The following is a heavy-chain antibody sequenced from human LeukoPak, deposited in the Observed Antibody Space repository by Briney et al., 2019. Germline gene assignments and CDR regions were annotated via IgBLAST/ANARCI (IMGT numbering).Heavy chain of an antibody. CDR2: ITERGST. CDR1: GGSFSGRY. J-gene: IGHJ5*02. V-gene: IGHV4-34*01. D-gene: IGHD1-1*01. Sequence: SETLSLTCAVSGGSFSGRYWSWIRQSAGKWLEWIGEITERGSTNYNPSLKSRVTISRDTSKNHFSLKVSSVTAADTAVYYCARGPITEDGTFHSPNAWGQGTLVTVSS. CDR3: ARGPITEDGTFHSPNA.